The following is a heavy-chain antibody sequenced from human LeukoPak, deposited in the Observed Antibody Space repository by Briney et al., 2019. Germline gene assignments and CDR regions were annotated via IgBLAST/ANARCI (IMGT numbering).Heavy chain of an antibody. CDR3: ARVRSGGWYRDAFDI. D-gene: IGHD6-19*01. J-gene: IGHJ3*02. CDR2: IYSSGTT. V-gene: IGHV4-4*07. Sequence: PSETLSLTCTVSGGSISSYYWSWMRQPAGKGLEWIGRIYSSGTTNYNPSLKSRVTMSVDTSKNQFSLKLSSVTAADTAVYYCARVRSGGWYRDAFDIWGQGTMVTVSS. CDR1: GGSISSYY.